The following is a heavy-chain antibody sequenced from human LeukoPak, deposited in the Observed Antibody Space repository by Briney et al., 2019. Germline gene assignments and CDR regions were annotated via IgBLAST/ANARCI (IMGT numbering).Heavy chain of an antibody. CDR1: GFTFSGYA. D-gene: IGHD1-1*01. V-gene: IGHV3-30-3*01. J-gene: IGHJ6*02. Sequence: GGSLRLSCAASGFTFSGYAMHWVRQAPGKGLEWVAVISYDGSNKYYADSVKGRFTISRDNSKNTLYLQMNSLRAEDTAVYYCARDLQLRIESMDVWGQGTTVTVSS. CDR3: ARDLQLRIESMDV. CDR2: ISYDGSNK.